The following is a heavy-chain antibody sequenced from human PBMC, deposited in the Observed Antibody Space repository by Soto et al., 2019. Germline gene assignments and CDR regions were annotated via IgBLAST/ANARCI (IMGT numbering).Heavy chain of an antibody. Sequence: QVQLQQWGAGLLKPSETLSLTCAVYGGSFSGYYWSWIRQPPGKGLEWIGEINHSGSTNYNPSLKSRVTISVDTSKNQFSLKLSSVTAAETAVYYCARRRPPTTRYNWFDPWGQGTLVTVSS. J-gene: IGHJ5*02. D-gene: IGHD1-1*01. V-gene: IGHV4-34*01. CDR2: INHSGST. CDR1: GGSFSGYY. CDR3: ARRRPPTTRYNWFDP.